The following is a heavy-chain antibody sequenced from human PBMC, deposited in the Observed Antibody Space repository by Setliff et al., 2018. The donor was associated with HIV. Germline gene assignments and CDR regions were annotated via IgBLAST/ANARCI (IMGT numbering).Heavy chain of an antibody. CDR2: ISAYNGNT. D-gene: IGHD3-9*01. J-gene: IGHJ4*02. CDR3: ARVASSFGWPWGSDLDF. Sequence: ASVKVSCKASGYTFTSYGITWVRQAPGQGLEWMGWISAYNGNTNYAQKFQGRVTMTTDSSTSTAYMELRSLRSDDTAVYYCARVASSFGWPWGSDLDFWGQGTLVTVSS. V-gene: IGHV1-18*01. CDR1: GYTFTSYG.